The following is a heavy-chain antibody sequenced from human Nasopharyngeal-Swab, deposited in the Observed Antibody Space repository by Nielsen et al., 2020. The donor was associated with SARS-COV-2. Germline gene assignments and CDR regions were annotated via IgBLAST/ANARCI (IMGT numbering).Heavy chain of an antibody. D-gene: IGHD1-26*01. Sequence: ALVKVSCKVSGYTLTELSMHWVRQAPGKGLEWMGGFDPEDGETIYAQKFQGRVTMTEDTSTDTAYMELSSLTSEDTAVYYCTTVAGSYGRFDYWGQGTLVTVSS. CDR2: FDPEDGET. J-gene: IGHJ4*02. V-gene: IGHV1-24*01. CDR3: TTVAGSYGRFDY. CDR1: GYTLTELS.